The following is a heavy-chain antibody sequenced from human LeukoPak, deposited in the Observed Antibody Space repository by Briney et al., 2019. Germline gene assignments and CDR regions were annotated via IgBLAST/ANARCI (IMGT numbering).Heavy chain of an antibody. Sequence: GGSLRLSCAASGFTFSDYYMSWIRQAPGKGLEWVSYISSSSSYTNYADSEKGRFTISRDNAKNSLYLQMNSLRAEDTAVYYCARLTMVRGVTNWYFDLWGRGTLVTVSS. CDR1: GFTFSDYY. J-gene: IGHJ2*01. V-gene: IGHV3-11*06. CDR3: ARLTMVRGVTNWYFDL. D-gene: IGHD3-10*01. CDR2: ISSSSSYT.